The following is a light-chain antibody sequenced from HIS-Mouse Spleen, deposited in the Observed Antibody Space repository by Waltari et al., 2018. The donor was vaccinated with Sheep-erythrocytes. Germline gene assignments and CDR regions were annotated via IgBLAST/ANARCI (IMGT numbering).Light chain of an antibody. Sequence: SYELTQPPSVSVSPGQTARITCSGDALPKKYPYWYQEKSGQAPVLVIYEDSKRPAGIPERFCGASSGTMATLTISGAQVEGEADYYCYSTDSSGNHRVFGGGTKLTVL. CDR1: ALPKKY. CDR2: EDS. V-gene: IGLV3-10*01. J-gene: IGLJ2*01. CDR3: YSTDSSGNHRV.